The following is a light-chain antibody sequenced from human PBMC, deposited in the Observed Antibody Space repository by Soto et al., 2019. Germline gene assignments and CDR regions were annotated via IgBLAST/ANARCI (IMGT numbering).Light chain of an antibody. J-gene: IGLJ1*01. CDR3: QSYDSSLTGYV. V-gene: IGLV1-40*01. CDR1: SSNIGAGYH. CDR2: GDI. Sequence: QSVLTQPPSVSGAPGQRVTISCTGSSSNIGAGYHVHWYQQFPGTAPKLLIFGDINRPSGVPDRFSGSKSGTSASLAITGLQAEDEAYYYCQSYDSSLTGYVFGTGTQLTVL.